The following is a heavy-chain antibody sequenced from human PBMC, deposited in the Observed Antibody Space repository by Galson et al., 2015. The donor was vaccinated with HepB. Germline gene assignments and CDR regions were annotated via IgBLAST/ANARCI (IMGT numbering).Heavy chain of an antibody. CDR2: IIPIFGTA. CDR3: AREPLVVMDGNYYYYYGMDV. Sequence: SVKVSCKASGYTFTGYFMHWVRQAPGQGLEWMGWIIPIFGTANYAQKFQGRVTITADESTSTAYMELSSLRSEDTAVYYCAREPLVVMDGNYYYYYGMDVWGQGTTVTVSS. J-gene: IGHJ6*02. V-gene: IGHV1-69*13. D-gene: IGHD3-22*01. CDR1: GYTFTGYF.